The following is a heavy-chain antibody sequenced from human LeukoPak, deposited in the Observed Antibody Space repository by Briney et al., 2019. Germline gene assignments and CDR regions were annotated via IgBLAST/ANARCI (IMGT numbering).Heavy chain of an antibody. J-gene: IGHJ4*02. CDR3: ARDRGVWGSYRYIGYFDY. CDR1: GFTFSTYW. V-gene: IGHV3-74*01. D-gene: IGHD3-16*02. CDR2: ITPDGTST. Sequence: PGGSLRLSCEASGFTFSTYWMHWVRQAPGKGLVWVSRITPDGTSTTYADSVKGRFTISRDNAKNTLYVQMNSLRAEDTAVYYCARDRGVWGSYRYIGYFDYWGQGTLVTVSS.